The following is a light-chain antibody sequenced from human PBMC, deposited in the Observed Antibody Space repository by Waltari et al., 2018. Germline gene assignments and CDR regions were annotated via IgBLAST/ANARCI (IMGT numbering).Light chain of an antibody. CDR1: SSDVGAYDY. V-gene: IGLV2-8*01. Sequence: QSALSQPPSASGAPGRSVTISCTGSSSDVGAYDYVSWYQQRPGKAPKVLIYEVNQRPSGVPHRFSGSKSGATASLTVSWLQAEDEGDYYCASYAGGDTPYVFGTGTTVTV. J-gene: IGLJ1*01. CDR2: EVN. CDR3: ASYAGGDTPYV.